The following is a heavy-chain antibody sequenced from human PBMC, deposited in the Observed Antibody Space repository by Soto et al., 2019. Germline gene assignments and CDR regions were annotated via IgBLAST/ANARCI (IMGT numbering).Heavy chain of an antibody. CDR1: GYTFTSYD. CDR3: ARVPYDFWSGYTNWFDP. CDR2: MNPNSGNT. Sequence: QVQLVQSGAEVKKPGASVKVSCKASGYTFTSYDINWVRQATGQGLEWMGWMNPNSGNTGYAQKFQGRVTMTRNTSISTAYMELSSLRSEDTAVYYCARVPYDFWSGYTNWFDPCGQGTLVTVSS. V-gene: IGHV1-8*01. J-gene: IGHJ5*02. D-gene: IGHD3-3*01.